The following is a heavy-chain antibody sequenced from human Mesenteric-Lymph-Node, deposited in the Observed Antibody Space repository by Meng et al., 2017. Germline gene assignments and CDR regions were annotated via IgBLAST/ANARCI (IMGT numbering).Heavy chain of an antibody. D-gene: IGHD3-10*01. CDR3: ARRRGGSGRDC. Sequence: ESDLGPWSRSATLSLPGTGLGGSISSNGYYWDWVRQPPGKGLEWIGAIYHSGSTSYNPSLQSRVTMFVDTSKNQFSLMLTSVTATDTAVYYCARRRGGSGRDCWGQGTLVTVSS. CDR2: IYHSGST. V-gene: IGHV4-39*01. J-gene: IGHJ4*02. CDR1: GGSISSNGYY.